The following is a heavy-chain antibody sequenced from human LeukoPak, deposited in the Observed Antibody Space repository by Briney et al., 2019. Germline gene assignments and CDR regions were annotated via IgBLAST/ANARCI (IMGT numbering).Heavy chain of an antibody. CDR2: ISGSGGST. J-gene: IGHJ4*02. Sequence: PGGSLRLSCAASGFTFSSYAMSWVRQAPGKGLEWVSAISGSGGSTYYADSVKGRLTISRDNSKNTLHLQMNSLRAEDTAVYYCAKHATVTTNHFDYWGQGTLVTVSS. CDR1: GFTFSSYA. V-gene: IGHV3-23*01. D-gene: IGHD4-17*01. CDR3: AKHATVTTNHFDY.